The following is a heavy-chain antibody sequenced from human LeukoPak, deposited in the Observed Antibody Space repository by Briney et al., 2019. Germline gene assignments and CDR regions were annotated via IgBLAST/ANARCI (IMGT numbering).Heavy chain of an antibody. Sequence: PSETLSLTCTVSGGSISSSTYYWGWIRQSPGKGLEWIGSIYYSGTTYYNPSVKSRVTISVDTSKNQFSLKLSSVTAAGTAVYYCARLSVWSGYYLDWGQGTLVTVSS. CDR2: IYYSGTT. CDR3: ARLSVWSGYYLD. D-gene: IGHD3-3*01. CDR1: GGSISSSTYY. J-gene: IGHJ4*02. V-gene: IGHV4-39*01.